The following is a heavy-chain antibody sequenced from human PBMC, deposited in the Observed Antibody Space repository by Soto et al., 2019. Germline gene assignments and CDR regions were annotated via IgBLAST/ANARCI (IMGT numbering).Heavy chain of an antibody. CDR3: ARGPSGAKVDS. D-gene: IGHD3-10*01. J-gene: IGHJ4*02. Sequence: QVQLQESGPGLVEPSQTLSLTCTVSGDSISNGYYTWSWIRQPPGKDLEWIGHIYNSVNTYSNPSLKSRVTISADTSKNQFSLKLSSVTAADTAVYYCARGPSGAKVDSWGQGTLVTVSS. V-gene: IGHV4-30-4*01. CDR1: GDSISNGYYT. CDR2: IYNSVNT.